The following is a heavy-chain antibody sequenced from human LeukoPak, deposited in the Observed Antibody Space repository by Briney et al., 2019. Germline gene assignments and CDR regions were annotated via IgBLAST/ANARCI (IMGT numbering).Heavy chain of an antibody. Sequence: SETLSLTCIVSGGSISGYYWSWIRQPPGKGLEWIGSIYYSGSTDYNPSLKSRVIISVDTSKNQFSLSLISVTAADTAVYYCARDGVSALNLYSDLWGRGTLVTVSS. CDR2: IYYSGST. V-gene: IGHV4-59*01. J-gene: IGHJ2*01. CDR3: ARDGVSALNLYSDL. CDR1: GGSISGYY. D-gene: IGHD3-3*01.